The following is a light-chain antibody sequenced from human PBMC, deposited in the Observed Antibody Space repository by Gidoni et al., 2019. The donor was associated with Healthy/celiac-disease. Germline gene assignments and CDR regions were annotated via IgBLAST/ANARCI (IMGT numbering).Light chain of an antibody. CDR3: QKYNSARVT. Sequence: IQMTQSPSSLSASVGDRVTITCRASQGISNYLAWYQQKPGKVPKLLIYAASTLQSGVPSRFSGSGSGTDLTLTSSSLQPEDVATYYWQKYNSARVTFGQGTRLEIK. V-gene: IGKV1-27*01. J-gene: IGKJ5*01. CDR1: QGISNY. CDR2: AAS.